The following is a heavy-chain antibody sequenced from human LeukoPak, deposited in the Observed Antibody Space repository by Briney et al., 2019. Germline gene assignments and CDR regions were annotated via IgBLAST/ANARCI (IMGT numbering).Heavy chain of an antibody. Sequence: GGSLRLSCAASGFTFSSYEMNWVRQAPGKGLEWVSSISSSSSYIYYADSVKGRFTISRDNAKNSLYLQMNSLRAEDTAVYYCARAIAVAGTLGYWGQGTLVTVSS. V-gene: IGHV3-21*01. D-gene: IGHD6-19*01. CDR1: GFTFSSYE. J-gene: IGHJ4*02. CDR2: ISSSSSYI. CDR3: ARAIAVAGTLGY.